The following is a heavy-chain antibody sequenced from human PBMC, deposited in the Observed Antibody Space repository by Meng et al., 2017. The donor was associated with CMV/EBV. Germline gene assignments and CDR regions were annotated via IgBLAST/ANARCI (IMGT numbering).Heavy chain of an antibody. Sequence: GESLKISCAASGFTFSSYWMHWVRQAPGKGLVCVSRINSDVSSTSYADSVQRRFTISRDKSKNTLYLQMNSLRAEETAVYYCARDRGYYDSSGRAPYYYYGMDVWGQGTTVTVSS. J-gene: IGHJ6*02. CDR2: INSDVSST. D-gene: IGHD3-22*01. V-gene: IGHV3-74*01. CDR3: ARDRGYYDSSGRAPYYYYGMDV. CDR1: GFTFSSYW.